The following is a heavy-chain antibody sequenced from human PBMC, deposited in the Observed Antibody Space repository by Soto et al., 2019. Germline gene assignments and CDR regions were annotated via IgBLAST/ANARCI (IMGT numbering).Heavy chain of an antibody. CDR1: GYTLTELS. Sequence: ASVKVSCKVSGYTLTELSMHWVRQAPGKGLEWMGGFDPEDGETIYAQKFQGRVTMTEDTSTDTAYMELSSLRSEDTAVYYCATNKVDYDSSGYYLLRRAFDIWGQGTMVTVSS. CDR3: ATNKVDYDSSGYYLLRRAFDI. V-gene: IGHV1-24*01. D-gene: IGHD3-22*01. CDR2: FDPEDGET. J-gene: IGHJ3*02.